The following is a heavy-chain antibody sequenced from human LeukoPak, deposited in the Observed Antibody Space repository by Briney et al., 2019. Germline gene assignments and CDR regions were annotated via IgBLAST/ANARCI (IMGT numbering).Heavy chain of an antibody. V-gene: IGHV4-59*12. D-gene: IGHD1-26*01. Sequence: SETLSLTCTVSGGSISNSYWGWIRQLPGKGLEWIGYIYYSGTTNYNPSLESRVTLSVDTSKNQFSLKLTSVTAADTAVYFCARVGGSYYRFDPWGQGTLVTVSS. CDR3: ARVGGSYYRFDP. CDR2: IYYSGTT. CDR1: GGSISNSY. J-gene: IGHJ5*02.